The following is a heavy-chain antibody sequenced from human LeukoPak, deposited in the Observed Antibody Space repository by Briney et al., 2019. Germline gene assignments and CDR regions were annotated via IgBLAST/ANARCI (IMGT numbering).Heavy chain of an antibody. V-gene: IGHV3-30*02. Sequence: GGSLRLSCAASGFTFSSYGMHWVRQAPGKGLEWVAFIRYDGSNKYYADSVKGRFTISRDNSKNTLYLQMNSLRAEDTAVYYCAKDYRGVAAAGTFDYWGQGTLVTVSS. CDR1: GFTFSSYG. D-gene: IGHD6-13*01. CDR3: AKDYRGVAAAGTFDY. J-gene: IGHJ4*02. CDR2: IRYDGSNK.